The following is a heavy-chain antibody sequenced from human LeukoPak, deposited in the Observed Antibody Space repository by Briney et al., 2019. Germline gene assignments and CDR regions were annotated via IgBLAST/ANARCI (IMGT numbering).Heavy chain of an antibody. D-gene: IGHD4-11*01. CDR1: GITFSNYA. Sequence: GGSLSLSCAASGITFSNYAMRWVRQAPGKGVEWVSIIGYRGGSIYYAYSVKGRFTISRDNSKNTLSLQMNGLRAEDTAVYYCAKGTTTPEGSFDYWGQGTLVTVSS. J-gene: IGHJ4*02. V-gene: IGHV3-23*01. CDR2: IGYRGGSI. CDR3: AKGTTTPEGSFDY.